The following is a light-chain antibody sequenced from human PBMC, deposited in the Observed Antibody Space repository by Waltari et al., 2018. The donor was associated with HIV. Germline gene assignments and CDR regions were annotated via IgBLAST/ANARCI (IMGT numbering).Light chain of an antibody. CDR2: DAS. CDR1: QSISSSH. Sequence: EIVLTQSPGTLSLSPGERATLSCRASQSISSSHVAWYQQRPGQAPKILIYDASKRATGISDRFSGSGSGTDFTLTISRLEPEDFALYYCHQYAASPRTFGQGTKLEIK. CDR3: HQYAASPRT. J-gene: IGKJ2*01. V-gene: IGKV3-20*01.